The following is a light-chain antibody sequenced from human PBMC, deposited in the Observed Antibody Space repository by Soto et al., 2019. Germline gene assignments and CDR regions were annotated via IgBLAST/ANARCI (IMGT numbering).Light chain of an antibody. J-gene: IGLJ1*01. Sequence: QSALTQPASVSGSPGQSITISCTGTSSDVGGYNYVSWYQQHPVKAPKLMIYEVSNRPSGVSNRFSGSKSGNTASLNISGLQAEDEADYYCSSYTSSSTLVFGTGTKLTVL. CDR3: SSYTSSSTLV. CDR2: EVS. V-gene: IGLV2-14*01. CDR1: SSDVGGYNY.